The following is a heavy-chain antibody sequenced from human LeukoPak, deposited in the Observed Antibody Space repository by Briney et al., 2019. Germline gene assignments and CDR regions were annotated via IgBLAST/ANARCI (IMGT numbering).Heavy chain of an antibody. V-gene: IGHV3-48*02. Sequence: PGGSLRLSCAASGFTFSTYNMNWVRQAPGKGLEWLSYISSGSSTIYYADSVKGRFAISRDNAQNSLYLQMNSLRDEDTAVYYCASEPPGNCDNSGYYSAQFDSWGQGTLVTVSS. J-gene: IGHJ4*02. CDR1: GFTFSTYN. CDR2: ISSGSSTI. D-gene: IGHD3-22*01. CDR3: ASEPPGNCDNSGYYSAQFDS.